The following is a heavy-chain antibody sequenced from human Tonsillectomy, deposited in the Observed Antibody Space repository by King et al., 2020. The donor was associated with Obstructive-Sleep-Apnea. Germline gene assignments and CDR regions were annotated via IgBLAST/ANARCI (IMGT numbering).Heavy chain of an antibody. CDR2: ISGRGANT. CDR3: AKSDPSFFYAPLGEGYYLDY. J-gene: IGHJ4*02. D-gene: IGHD3-16*01. V-gene: IGHV3-23*01. CDR1: GFIFRDYA. Sequence: VQLQESGGGLVQPGGSLRLSCAASGFIFRDYAMSWVRPAPGKGLEWVSGISGRGANTYHAGSVKGRFSIYRDNSKNMLYLQMNGLTGEDTAVYYCAKSDPSFFYAPLGEGYYLDYWGQGTLVTVSS.